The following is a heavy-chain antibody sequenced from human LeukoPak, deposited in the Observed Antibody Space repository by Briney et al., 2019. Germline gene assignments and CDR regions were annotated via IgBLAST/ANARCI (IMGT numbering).Heavy chain of an antibody. Sequence: GGSLRLSCAASGFTFSSYAMHWVRQAPGKGLEWVAVISYDGSNKYYADPVKGRFTISRDNSKNTLYLQMNSLRAEDTAVYYCARGHGGNSDYFDYWGQGTLVTVSS. CDR3: ARGHGGNSDYFDY. CDR2: ISYDGSNK. D-gene: IGHD4-23*01. CDR1: GFTFSSYA. V-gene: IGHV3-30-3*01. J-gene: IGHJ4*02.